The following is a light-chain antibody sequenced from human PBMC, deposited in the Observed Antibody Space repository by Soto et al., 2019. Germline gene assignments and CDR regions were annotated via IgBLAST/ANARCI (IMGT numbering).Light chain of an antibody. CDR3: QQYGSSPRT. V-gene: IGKV3-20*01. CDR2: GAS. J-gene: IGKJ1*01. CDR1: QSITNNY. Sequence: EIVLTQSPGTLSLSPGERATLSCRASQSITNNYLAWYQQKPGQAPRLLIYGASSRATGIPDRFRGRGSGTDFALTISRLEPEDFAVYYCQQYGSSPRTFGQGTKVEIK.